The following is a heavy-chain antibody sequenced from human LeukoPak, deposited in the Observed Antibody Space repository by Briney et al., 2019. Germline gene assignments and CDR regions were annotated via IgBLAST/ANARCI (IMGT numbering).Heavy chain of an antibody. V-gene: IGHV4-39*07. CDR3: ARVNDHGYSDY. D-gene: IGHD4-17*01. CDR1: GGSISSSSYY. Sequence: PSETLSLTCTVSGGSISSSSYYWGWIRQPPGKGLEWIGSVYYSGSTYYNPSLKSRVTISVDTSKNQFSLKLTSATAADTAVYYCARVNDHGYSDYWGQGALVTVSS. CDR2: VYYSGST. J-gene: IGHJ4*02.